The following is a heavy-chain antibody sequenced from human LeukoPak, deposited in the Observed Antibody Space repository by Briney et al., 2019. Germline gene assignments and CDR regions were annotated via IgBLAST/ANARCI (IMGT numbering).Heavy chain of an antibody. Sequence: PGRSLRLSCAASGFTFSSYAMHWVRQAPSKGLEWVAVISYDGSNKYYADSVKGRFTISRDNSKNTLYLQMNSLRAEDTAVYYCATSPRAYYDSSGYYSGLLYYWGQGTLVTVSS. CDR2: ISYDGSNK. D-gene: IGHD3-22*01. CDR3: ATSPRAYYDSSGYYSGLLYY. J-gene: IGHJ4*02. V-gene: IGHV3-30-3*01. CDR1: GFTFSSYA.